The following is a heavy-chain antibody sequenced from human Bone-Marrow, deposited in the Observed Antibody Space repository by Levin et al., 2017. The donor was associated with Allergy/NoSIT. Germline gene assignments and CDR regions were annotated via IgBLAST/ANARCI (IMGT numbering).Heavy chain of an antibody. V-gene: IGHV3-30*04. CDR3: GKTAHITIFHMDV. CDR1: GFNFKTSV. J-gene: IGHJ6*02. Sequence: PGGSLRLSCAASGFNFKTSVMHWVRQAPGKGLEWVAVISSDGNNQYYADSVQGRFTISRDHSKNRLYLQMDTLGPDDTGIYYCGKTAHITIFHMDVWGQGTTVIVSS. CDR2: ISSDGNNQ. D-gene: IGHD3-3*01.